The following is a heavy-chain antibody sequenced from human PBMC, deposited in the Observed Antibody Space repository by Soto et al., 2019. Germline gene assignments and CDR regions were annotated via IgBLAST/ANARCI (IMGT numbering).Heavy chain of an antibody. J-gene: IGHJ3*02. CDR1: GFTFDDYA. D-gene: IGHD5-18*01. CDR2: ISWNSGSI. Sequence: EVQLVESGGGLVQPGRSLRLSCAASGFTFDDYAMHWVRQAPGKGLEWVSGISWNSGSIGYADSVKGRFTISRDNAKNSLYLQMNSLRAEDTAVYYCAKGRALYSFDAFDIWGQGTMVTVSS. V-gene: IGHV3-9*01. CDR3: AKGRALYSFDAFDI.